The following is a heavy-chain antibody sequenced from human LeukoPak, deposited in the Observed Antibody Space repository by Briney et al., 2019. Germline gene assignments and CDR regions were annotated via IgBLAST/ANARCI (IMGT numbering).Heavy chain of an antibody. CDR1: GGSISSSSYY. Sequence: PSETLSLTCTVSGGSISSSSYYWGWLRQPPGKGLEWIGSIYYSGSTYYNPSLKSRVTISVDTSKNQFSLKLSSVTAADTAVYYCARHLDYGGNSPYYFDYWGQGTLVTVSS. D-gene: IGHD4-23*01. J-gene: IGHJ4*02. CDR2: IYYSGST. CDR3: ARHLDYGGNSPYYFDY. V-gene: IGHV4-39*01.